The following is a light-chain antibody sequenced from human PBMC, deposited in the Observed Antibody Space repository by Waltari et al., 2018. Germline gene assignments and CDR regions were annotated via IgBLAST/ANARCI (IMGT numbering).Light chain of an antibody. CDR2: DVS. CDR3: SSYTSSSTLV. Sequence: QSALTQPASVSGSPGPSLTISCTGTSCDVGGYNYVSWYQQHPGKAPKLMIYDVSNRPSGVSNRFSGSKSGNTASLTISGLQAEDEADYYCSSYTSSSTLVFGGGTKLTVL. CDR1: SCDVGGYNY. J-gene: IGLJ3*02. V-gene: IGLV2-14*03.